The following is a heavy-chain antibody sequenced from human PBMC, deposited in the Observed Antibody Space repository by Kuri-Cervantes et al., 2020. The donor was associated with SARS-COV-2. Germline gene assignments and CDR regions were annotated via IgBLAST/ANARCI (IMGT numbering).Heavy chain of an antibody. CDR1: GFTFSGSA. V-gene: IGHV3-73*01. CDR2: IRSKANSYAT. CDR3: TTTTAGYYFPFDY. D-gene: IGHD2/OR15-2a*01. J-gene: IGHJ4*02. Sequence: GGSLRLSCAASGFTFSGSAMHWVRQASGKGLEWVGRIRSKANSYATAYAASVKGRFTISRDDSKNTAYLQMNSLKTEDTAVYYCTTTTAGYYFPFDYWGQGTLVTVSS.